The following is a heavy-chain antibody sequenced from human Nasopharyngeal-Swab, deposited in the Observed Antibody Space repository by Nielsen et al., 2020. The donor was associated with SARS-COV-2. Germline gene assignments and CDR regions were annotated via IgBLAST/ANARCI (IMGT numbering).Heavy chain of an antibody. V-gene: IGHV3-21*04. CDR2: ISSSSSYI. D-gene: IGHD3-16*02. CDR1: GFTFSSYS. CDR3: ARQGVFVPAYFHQYYMDV. J-gene: IGHJ6*03. Sequence: GESLKISCAASGFTFSSYSMNWVRQAPGKGLEWVSSISSSSSYIYYADSVKGRFTISRDNAKNSLYLQMNSLRAEGTAVYYCARQGVFVPAYFHQYYMDVWGKGTTVTVSS.